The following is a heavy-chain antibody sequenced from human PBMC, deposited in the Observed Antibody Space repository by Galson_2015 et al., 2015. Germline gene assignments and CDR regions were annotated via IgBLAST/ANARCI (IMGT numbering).Heavy chain of an antibody. CDR1: GFTFGSFW. Sequence: SLRLSCAASGFTFGSFWMTWVRQAPGKGLEWVANIKKDGSTKYYVASVRGRFIISRDNAQNSLYLQMNSLRAEDTAVYYCARLGERQKVDFWGQGALVTVSS. D-gene: IGHD5-24*01. V-gene: IGHV3-7*05. CDR3: ARLGERQKVDF. CDR2: IKKDGSTK. J-gene: IGHJ4*02.